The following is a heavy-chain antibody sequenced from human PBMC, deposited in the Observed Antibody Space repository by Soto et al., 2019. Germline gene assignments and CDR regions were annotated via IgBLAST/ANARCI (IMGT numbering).Heavy chain of an antibody. Sequence: SETLSLTCAVSGGSISSSNWWSWVRQPPGKGLEWIGEIYHSGSTNYNPSLKSRVTISVDKSKNQFSLKLSSVTAADTAVYYCARAPMGNYDFWSGYYHDHYFDYWGQGTLVT. V-gene: IGHV4-4*02. D-gene: IGHD3-3*01. CDR1: GGSISSSNW. CDR2: IYHSGST. J-gene: IGHJ4*02. CDR3: ARAPMGNYDFWSGYYHDHYFDY.